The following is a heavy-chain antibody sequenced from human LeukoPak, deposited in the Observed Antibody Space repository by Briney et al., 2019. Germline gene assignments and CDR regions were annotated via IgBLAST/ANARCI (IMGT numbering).Heavy chain of an antibody. CDR2: IYYSGST. CDR3: AREVVVPAASDAFDI. D-gene: IGHD2-2*01. CDR1: GGSISSYY. J-gene: IGHJ3*02. Sequence: PSETLSLTCTVSGGSISSYYWSWIRQPPGKGLEWIGYIYYSGSTYYNPSLKSRVTISVDTSKNQFSLKLSSVTAADTAVYYCAREVVVPAASDAFDIWGQGTMVTVSS. V-gene: IGHV4-30-4*08.